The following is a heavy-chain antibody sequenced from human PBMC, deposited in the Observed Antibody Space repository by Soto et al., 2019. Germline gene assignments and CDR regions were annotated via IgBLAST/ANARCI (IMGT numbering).Heavy chain of an antibody. D-gene: IGHD6-13*01. Sequence: QVQLVQSGAEVKKPGSSVKVSCKASGGTFSSYAISWVRQAPGQGLEWMGGIIPIFGTANYAQKFQGRVTITGDKSTRPAYMELGSLRSEDTAVNSCGPAHPPLEKGGYYSGMDVGAKGTTVTAS. CDR3: GPAHPPLEKGGYYSGMDV. V-gene: IGHV1-69*06. CDR1: GGTFSSYA. J-gene: IGHJ6*04. CDR2: IIPIFGTA.